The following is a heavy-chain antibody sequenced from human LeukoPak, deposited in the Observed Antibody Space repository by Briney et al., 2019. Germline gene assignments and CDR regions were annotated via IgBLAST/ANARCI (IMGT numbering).Heavy chain of an antibody. CDR2: IKQDGSEN. J-gene: IGHJ4*02. CDR1: GFTLNTYY. D-gene: IGHD2-2*01. V-gene: IGHV3-7*01. Sequence: PGGSLRLSCAASGFTLNTYYMTWVRQAPGKGLEWVAGIKQDGSENYYMDSVKGRFTISRDNSRNSLYLQMNSLRAEDTAVYFCARGRYCTSATCYVGVPFDSWGQGTLVTVSS. CDR3: ARGRYCTSATCYVGVPFDS.